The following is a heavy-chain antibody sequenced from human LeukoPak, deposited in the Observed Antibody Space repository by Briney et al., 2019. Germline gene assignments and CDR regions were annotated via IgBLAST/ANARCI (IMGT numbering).Heavy chain of an antibody. CDR2: ISTHNVNT. D-gene: IGHD3-22*01. V-gene: IGHV1-18*04. J-gene: IGHJ4*02. CDR1: GYTFTNYG. CDR3: ARDLFPSFYYDSRGPIGY. Sequence: ASVKVSCKASGYTFTNYGITWVRQAPGQGLEWMGWISTHNVNTNYAQKFQGRVTMATDASTSTAYMELRSLRSDDTAEHYCARDLFPSFYYDSRGPIGYWGQGALVTVSS.